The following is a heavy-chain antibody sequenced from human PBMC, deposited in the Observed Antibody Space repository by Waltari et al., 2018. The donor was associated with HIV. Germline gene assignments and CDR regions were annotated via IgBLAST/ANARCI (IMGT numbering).Heavy chain of an antibody. Sequence: EEQLVQSGAEVKKPGESLKISCKGSGYTFSTFWIVWVRQMPGKGLEGMGTIYPGDSDTRYSPSCQGQVTISADKSISTAYLQWSSLKASDSAMYYCARRRGSYSGSYYSLDYWGQGTLVTVSS. CDR3: ARRRGSYSGSYYSLDY. D-gene: IGHD1-26*01. J-gene: IGHJ4*02. CDR2: IYPGDSDT. CDR1: GYTFSTFW. V-gene: IGHV5-51*03.